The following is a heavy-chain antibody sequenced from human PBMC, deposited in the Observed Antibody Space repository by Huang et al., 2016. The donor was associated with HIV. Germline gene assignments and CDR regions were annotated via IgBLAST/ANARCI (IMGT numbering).Heavy chain of an antibody. D-gene: IGHD3-3*01. V-gene: IGHV4-59*11. Sequence: QVQLQESGPGLVKPSETLSLTCTVSGGSISTHYWSWIRQPPGKGLEWIGSIDYSGSTNYSPAFMSRVTILLDTSKTQFSLRVNSVTAADTAMYYCARDHHDFWRGYRRMYFFDHWGQGTLVTVSS. CDR3: ARDHHDFWRGYRRMYFFDH. CDR2: IDYSGST. J-gene: IGHJ4*02. CDR1: GGSISTHY.